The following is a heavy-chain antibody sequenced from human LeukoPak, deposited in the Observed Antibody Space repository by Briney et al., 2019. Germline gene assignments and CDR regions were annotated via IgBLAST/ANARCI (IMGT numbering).Heavy chain of an antibody. CDR2: ISYDGSNK. J-gene: IGHJ4*02. V-gene: IGHV3-30-3*01. CDR3: ARVKRPWELQAGIDY. CDR1: GLTFSSYA. Sequence: GGSLRLSCAASGLTFSSYAMHWVRQAPGKGLEWVAVISYDGSNKYYADSVKGRFTISRDNSKNTLYLQMNSLRAEDTAVYYCARVKRPWELQAGIDYWGQGTLVTVSS. D-gene: IGHD1-26*01.